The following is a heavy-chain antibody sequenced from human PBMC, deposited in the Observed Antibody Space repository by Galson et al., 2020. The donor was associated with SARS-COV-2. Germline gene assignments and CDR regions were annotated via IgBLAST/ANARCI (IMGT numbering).Heavy chain of an antibody. CDR1: GYTISTYA. CDR3: ARDGQIGYDYRAVGY. Sequence: GESLKISCKASGYTISTYAISWVRRAPGQGLEWMGWISTYNGDTNYAPKFQGRVTMTTDTSANSVYMELRNLRSDDTATYYGARDGQIGYDYRAVGYWGQGPLVTVAS. CDR2: ISTYNGDT. D-gene: IGHD5-12*01. V-gene: IGHV1-18*01. J-gene: IGHJ4*02.